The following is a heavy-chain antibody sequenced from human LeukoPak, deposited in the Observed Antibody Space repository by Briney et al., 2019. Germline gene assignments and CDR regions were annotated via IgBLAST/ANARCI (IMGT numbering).Heavy chain of an antibody. V-gene: IGHV3-23*01. CDR2: IRGDGVTT. D-gene: IGHD6-19*01. CDR1: GFTFSSHG. Sequence: GGTLRLSCAASGFTFSSHGMNWVRQAPGKGLEWVSGIRGDGVTTYYADSVKGRFTISRDNAKNSLYLQLNSLRPEDTGLYYCARDRGGWPDYWGQGTLVTVSS. CDR3: ARDRGGWPDY. J-gene: IGHJ4*02.